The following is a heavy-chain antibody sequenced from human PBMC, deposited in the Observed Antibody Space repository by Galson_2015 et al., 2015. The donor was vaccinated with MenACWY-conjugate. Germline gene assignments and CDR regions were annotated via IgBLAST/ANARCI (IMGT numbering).Heavy chain of an antibody. D-gene: IGHD3-22*01. V-gene: IGHV3-15*01. CDR1: GFTFSNAW. Sequence: SLRLSCAASGFTFSNAWMSWVRQAPGKGLEWVGRIKSKTDGGTTDYAAPVKGRFTISRDDSKNTLYLQMNSLKTEDTAVYYCTTARRNYYYDSSGFLLYGMDVWGQGTTVTVSS. CDR2: IKSKTDGGTT. J-gene: IGHJ6*02. CDR3: TTARRNYYYDSSGFLLYGMDV.